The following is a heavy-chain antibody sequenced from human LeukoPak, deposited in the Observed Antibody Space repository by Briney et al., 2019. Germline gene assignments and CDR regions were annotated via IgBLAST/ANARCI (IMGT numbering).Heavy chain of an antibody. CDR2: IYTDGSGT. CDR3: ARERATYYYGSGSFFDY. Sequence: GGSLRLSCAASGFTFSSFWMHWVRHAPGKGLVWVSCIYTDGSGTMYADSVKGRFTISRDNAKNTLYLQMNSLRAEDTAVYYCARERATYYYGSGSFFDYWGQGTLVTVSS. D-gene: IGHD3-10*01. J-gene: IGHJ4*02. CDR1: GFTFSSFW. V-gene: IGHV3-74*03.